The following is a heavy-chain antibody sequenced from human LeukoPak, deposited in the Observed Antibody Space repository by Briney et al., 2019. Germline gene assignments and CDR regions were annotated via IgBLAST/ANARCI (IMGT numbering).Heavy chain of an antibody. V-gene: IGHV1-2*02. J-gene: IGHJ4*02. D-gene: IGHD6-13*01. Sequence: ASVKVSCKASGYTFTGYYMHWVRQAPGQGLEWTGWINPNSGGTNYAQKFQGGVTMTRDTSISTAYMELSRLRSDDTAVYYCAAVSSSWSGHYWGQGTLVTVSS. CDR2: INPNSGGT. CDR3: AAVSSSWSGHY. CDR1: GYTFTGYY.